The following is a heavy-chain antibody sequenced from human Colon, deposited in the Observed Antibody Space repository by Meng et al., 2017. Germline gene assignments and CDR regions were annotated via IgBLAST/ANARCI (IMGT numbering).Heavy chain of an antibody. Sequence: GESLKISCAASGFTFSTYEMNWVRQAPGKGLEWLSYISSSGSTIYYADSVKGRFTISRDNAKNSLYLQMNGLRAEDTALYYCARGGSGWYWGQGTLVTVSS. CDR2: ISSSGSTI. J-gene: IGHJ4*02. V-gene: IGHV3-48*03. D-gene: IGHD6-19*01. CDR1: GFTFSTYE. CDR3: ARGGSGWY.